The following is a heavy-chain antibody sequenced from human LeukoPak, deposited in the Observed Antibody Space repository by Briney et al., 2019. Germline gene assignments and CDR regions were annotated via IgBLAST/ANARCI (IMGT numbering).Heavy chain of an antibody. Sequence: PGGSLRLSCAASGFTFSDYYINWIRQAPGKGLEWVSYISSTGNTIYYADSVKGRFTISRDNAKNSLYLQMNSLRAEDTAVYYCATSRSFDHWGQGTLVIVSS. CDR2: ISSTGNTI. V-gene: IGHV3-11*04. CDR3: ATSRSFDH. CDR1: GFTFSDYY. J-gene: IGHJ4*02.